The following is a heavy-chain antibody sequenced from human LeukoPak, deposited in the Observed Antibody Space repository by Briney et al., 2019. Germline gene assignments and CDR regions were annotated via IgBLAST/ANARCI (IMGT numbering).Heavy chain of an antibody. CDR3: ARGGGSSWSKIYNWFDP. CDR2: INPNSGGT. V-gene: IGHV1-2*04. J-gene: IGHJ5*02. D-gene: IGHD6-13*01. Sequence: TFTWGNMDELRDARGQEKKWMGWINPNSGGTNYAQKFQGWVTMTRDTSISTAYMELSRLRSDDTAVYYCARGGGSSWSKIYNWFDPWGQGTLVTGSS. CDR1: TFTWGN.